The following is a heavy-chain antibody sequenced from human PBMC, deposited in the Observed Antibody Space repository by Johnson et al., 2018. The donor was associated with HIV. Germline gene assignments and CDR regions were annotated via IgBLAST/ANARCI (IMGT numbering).Heavy chain of an antibody. D-gene: IGHD3-3*01. V-gene: IGHV3-30*04. CDR3: ARVTTYNFLSGYQDTFDI. Sequence: VQVVESGGGLVQPGGSLRLSCAASGFTFSSYALHWVRQAPGKGLEWVAVISYDGSNTYYADSVKGRFTISRDNAKNSLYLQMNSLRAEDTAVYYCARVTTYNFLSGYQDTFDIWGQGTMVTVSS. J-gene: IGHJ3*02. CDR2: ISYDGSNT. CDR1: GFTFSSYA.